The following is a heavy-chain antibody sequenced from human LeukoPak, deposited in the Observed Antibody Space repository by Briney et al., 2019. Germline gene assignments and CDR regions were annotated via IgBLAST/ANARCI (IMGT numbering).Heavy chain of an antibody. J-gene: IGHJ3*02. CDR2: IYYSGST. CDR1: GGSTSSSSYY. Sequence: PSETLSLTCTVSGGSTSSSSYYWGWIRQPPGKGLEWIGSIYYSGSTYYNPSLKSRVTISVDTSKNQFSLKLSSVTAADTAVYYCAREVGANEGGAFDIWGQGTMVTVSS. V-gene: IGHV4-39*02. D-gene: IGHD1-26*01. CDR3: AREVGANEGGAFDI.